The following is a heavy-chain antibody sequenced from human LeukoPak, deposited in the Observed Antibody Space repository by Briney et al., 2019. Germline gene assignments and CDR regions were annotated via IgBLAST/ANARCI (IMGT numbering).Heavy chain of an antibody. CDR1: GYTFTSYG. Sequence: ASVKVSCKASGYTFTSYGISWVRQAPGQGLEWMGWISAYNGNTNYAQKLQGRVTMTTDTSTSTAYMELRSLRSDDTAVYYRARGLYCSSTSCSDDYWGQGTLVTVSS. V-gene: IGHV1-18*01. J-gene: IGHJ4*02. CDR2: ISAYNGNT. CDR3: ARGLYCSSTSCSDDY. D-gene: IGHD2-2*01.